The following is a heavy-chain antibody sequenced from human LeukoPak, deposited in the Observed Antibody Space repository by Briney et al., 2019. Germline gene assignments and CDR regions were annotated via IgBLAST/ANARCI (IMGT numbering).Heavy chain of an antibody. D-gene: IGHD6-19*01. Sequence: GGSLRLSCAASGFTFSSYAMSWVRQAPGKGLEWVSAISGSGGSTYYADSVKGRFTISRDNSKNTLYLQMNSLRAEDTAVYYCAKDEGIAVAPAGNYFDYWGQGTLVTVSS. CDR1: GFTFSSYA. J-gene: IGHJ4*02. CDR3: AKDEGIAVAPAGNYFDY. V-gene: IGHV3-23*01. CDR2: ISGSGGST.